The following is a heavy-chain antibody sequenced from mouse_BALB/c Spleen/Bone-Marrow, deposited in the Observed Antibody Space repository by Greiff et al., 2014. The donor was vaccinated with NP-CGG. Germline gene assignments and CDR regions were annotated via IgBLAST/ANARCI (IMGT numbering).Heavy chain of an antibody. J-gene: IGHJ2*01. CDR3: TTLARSDFDY. V-gene: IGHV1-5*01. CDR1: GYTFSKYW. D-gene: IGHD3-1*01. Sequence: VQLQQPGTVLARPGAAVKMYCKASGYTFSKYWMHWVKQRPGQGLEWIGTIYPGNSDTTYNQKFKGKAKLTAVTSTSTAYMELSSLTNEDSAVYYCTTLARSDFDYWGQGTTLTVSS. CDR2: IYPGNSDT.